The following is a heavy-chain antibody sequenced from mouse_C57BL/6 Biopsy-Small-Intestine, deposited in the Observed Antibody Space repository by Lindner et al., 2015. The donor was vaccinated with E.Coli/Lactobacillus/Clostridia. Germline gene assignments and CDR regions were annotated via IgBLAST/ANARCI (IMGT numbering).Heavy chain of an antibody. CDR3: APFFDY. CDR2: IDPRDDET. Sequence: VQLQEFGAELVKPGASVRLSCTASGFNIKDYYFHWVKQRTGQGLEWIGRIDPRDDETKYAPKFQGKATITADTSSNTAYLQLSSLTSEDTAVYYCAPFFDYWGQGTSLTVSS. J-gene: IGHJ2*02. V-gene: IGHV14-2*01. CDR1: GFNIKDYY.